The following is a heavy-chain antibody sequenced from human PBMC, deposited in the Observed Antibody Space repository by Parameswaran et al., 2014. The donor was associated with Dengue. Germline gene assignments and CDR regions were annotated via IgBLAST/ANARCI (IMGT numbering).Heavy chain of an antibody. J-gene: IGHJ6*02. Sequence: VRQMPGKGLEWMGIINPSGGSTSYAQKFQGRVTMTRDTSTSTVYMELSSLRSEDTAVYYCARPRSYGYYYYYGMDVWGQGTTVTVSS. CDR3: ARPRSYGYYYYYGMDV. D-gene: IGHD5-18*01. V-gene: IGHV1-46*01. CDR2: INPSGGST.